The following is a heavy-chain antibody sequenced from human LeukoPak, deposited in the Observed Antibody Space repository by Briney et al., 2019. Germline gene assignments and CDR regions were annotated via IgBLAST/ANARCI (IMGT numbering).Heavy chain of an antibody. V-gene: IGHV3-30*04. CDR3: ARERALFPPTTHYFDY. D-gene: IGHD1-1*01. J-gene: IGHJ4*02. CDR1: EFTFSNYA. Sequence: GWSLRLSCAASEFTFSNYAMYWVRQAPGKGLEWVAVISYDGSNKYYADSVKGRFTISRDNSKNTLYLQMNSLRAEDTAVYYCARERALFPPTTHYFDYWGQGTLVTVSS. CDR2: ISYDGSNK.